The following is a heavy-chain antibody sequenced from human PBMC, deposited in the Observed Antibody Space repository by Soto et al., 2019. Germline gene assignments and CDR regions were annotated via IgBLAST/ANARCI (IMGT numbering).Heavy chain of an antibody. J-gene: IGHJ4*02. D-gene: IGHD3-22*01. V-gene: IGHV3-21*01. CDR2: ISSSSSYI. CDR3: AREGFDSSGYYRGLDY. Sequence: LRLSCAASGFTFSSYSMNWVRQAPGKGLEWVSSISSSSSYIYYADSVKGRFTISRDNAKNSLYLQMNSLRAEDTAVFYCAREGFDSSGYYRGLDYWGQGTLVTVSS. CDR1: GFTFSSYS.